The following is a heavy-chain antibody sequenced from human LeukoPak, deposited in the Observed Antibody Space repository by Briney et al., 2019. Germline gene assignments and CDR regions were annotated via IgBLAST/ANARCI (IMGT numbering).Heavy chain of an antibody. CDR1: GFTFSSYA. D-gene: IGHD2-21*02. CDR3: AKGVERHIVVVTAFDY. J-gene: IGHJ4*02. CDR2: ISGSGGST. V-gene: IGHV3-23*01. Sequence: GGSLRLSCAASGFTFSSYAMSWVRQAPGKGLEWVSAISGSGGSTYYADSVKGRFTISRDNSKNTLYLQMNSLRAEDTAVYYCAKGVERHIVVVTAFDYWGQGTLVTVSS.